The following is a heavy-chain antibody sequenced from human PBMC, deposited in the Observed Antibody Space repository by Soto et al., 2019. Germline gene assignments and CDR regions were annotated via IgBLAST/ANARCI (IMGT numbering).Heavy chain of an antibody. D-gene: IGHD3-22*01. CDR3: ARGGRYYDSSGLFDY. Sequence: SETLSLTCAVYGGSFSGYYWSWIRQPPGKGLEWIGEIYHSGSTYYNPSLKSRVTISVDTSKNQFSLKLSSVTAADTAVYYCARGGRYYDSSGLFDYWGQGTLVTVSS. V-gene: IGHV4-34*01. CDR1: GGSFSGYY. CDR2: IYHSGST. J-gene: IGHJ4*02.